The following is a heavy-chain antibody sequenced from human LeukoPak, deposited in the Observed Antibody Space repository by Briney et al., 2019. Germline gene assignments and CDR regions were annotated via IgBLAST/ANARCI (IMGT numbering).Heavy chain of an antibody. V-gene: IGHV6-1*01. CDR2: TYYRSKWYT. J-gene: IGHJ4*02. Sequence: SQTLSLTCAISGDSLSSYTAAWIWVRASPERGLKWLGSTYYRSKWYTYYPLSVSSLINTNPHPSNNPFCLQLSSVTPAYTAVYFCARYPPGCSLDYWGRGTLVTVSS. CDR3: ARYPPGCSLDY. CDR1: GDSLSSYTAA. D-gene: IGHD6-19*01.